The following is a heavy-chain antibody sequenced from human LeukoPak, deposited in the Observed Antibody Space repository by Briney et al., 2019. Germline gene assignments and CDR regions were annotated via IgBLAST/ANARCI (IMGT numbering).Heavy chain of an antibody. D-gene: IGHD4-11*01. CDR2: IYSGGST. CDR1: GFTVSSNY. V-gene: IGHV3-53*01. Sequence: GGSLRLSCAASGFTVSSNYMSWVRQAPGKGLEWVSVIYSGGSTYYADSVKGRFTISRDNSKNTLYLQMNSLRAEDTAVYYCARGRHDYSNYYNWFDPWGQGTLVTVSS. CDR3: ARGRHDYSNYYNWFDP. J-gene: IGHJ5*02.